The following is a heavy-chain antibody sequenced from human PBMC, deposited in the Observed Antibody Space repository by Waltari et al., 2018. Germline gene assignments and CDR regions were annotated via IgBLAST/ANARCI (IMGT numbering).Heavy chain of an antibody. D-gene: IGHD6-13*01. Sequence: QVQLQESGPGLVKPSETLSLTCTVSGGSISSHYWSWIRQPPGKGLEWIGYIYYSGSTNYNPSLKSRCTISVDTSKNQFALKLSSVTAADTAVYYCARDLAAAAIDYWGQGTLVTVSS. CDR1: GGSISSHY. CDR2: IYYSGST. J-gene: IGHJ4*02. V-gene: IGHV4-59*11. CDR3: ARDLAAAAIDY.